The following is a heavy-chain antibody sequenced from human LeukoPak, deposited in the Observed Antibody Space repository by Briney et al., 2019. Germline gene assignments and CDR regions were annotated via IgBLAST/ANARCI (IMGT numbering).Heavy chain of an antibody. CDR1: GFTFTTYA. D-gene: IGHD3-22*01. V-gene: IGHV3-23*01. Sequence: GGSLRLSCAASGFTFTTYAMSWVRQAPGKGLEWVSAISGSGANTYYSDSVKGRFTISRDNSKDTLNLQMNSLRAEDTAIYFCARRKYDSSGFDYWGQETLVTVSS. J-gene: IGHJ4*02. CDR3: ARRKYDSSGFDY. CDR2: ISGSGANT.